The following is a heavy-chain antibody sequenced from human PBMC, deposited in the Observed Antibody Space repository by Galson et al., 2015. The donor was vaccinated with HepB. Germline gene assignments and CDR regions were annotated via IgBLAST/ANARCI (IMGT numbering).Heavy chain of an antibody. CDR2: ISGSSNSI. D-gene: IGHD6-19*01. V-gene: IGHV3-48*02. Sequence: ETLSLTCTVSGGSISSYYWSWIRQPPGKGLEWVSYISGSSNSIQYADSVKGRFTISRDNAKNSLSLQMNSLRDEDTAVYYCARRPIAVAGTRELDYWGQGALVTVSS. J-gene: IGHJ4*02. CDR3: ARRPIAVAGTRELDY. CDR1: GGSISSYY.